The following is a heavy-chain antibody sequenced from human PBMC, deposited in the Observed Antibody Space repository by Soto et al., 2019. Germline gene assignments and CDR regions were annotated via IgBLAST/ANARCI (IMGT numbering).Heavy chain of an antibody. CDR2: IYDSGST. D-gene: IGHD2-8*02. CDR1: GGSISSYY. V-gene: IGHV4-39*01. CDR3: ARHHTGAGREEFLPDWFDP. J-gene: IGHJ5*01. Sequence: SETLSLTCTVSGGSISSYYWGWFRQPPGKGLEWIGSIYDSGSTDYNVSLKSRVTIEVETSKSQFSLKLTSVTAADTAVYYCARHHTGAGREEFLPDWFDPCGQGTPVTVSS.